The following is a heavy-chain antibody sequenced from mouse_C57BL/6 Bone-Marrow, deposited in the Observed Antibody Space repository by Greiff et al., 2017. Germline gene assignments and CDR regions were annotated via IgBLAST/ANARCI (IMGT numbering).Heavy chain of an antibody. J-gene: IGHJ4*01. V-gene: IGHV1-80*01. CDR1: GYAFSSYW. Sequence: QVQLKESGAELVKPGASVKISCKASGYAFSSYWMNWVKQRPGKGLEWIGQIYPGDGDTNYNGKFKGKATLTADKSSSTAYMQLSSLTSEDSAVYFCARGWLLGYAMDYWGQGTSVTVSS. CDR2: IYPGDGDT. D-gene: IGHD2-3*01. CDR3: ARGWLLGYAMDY.